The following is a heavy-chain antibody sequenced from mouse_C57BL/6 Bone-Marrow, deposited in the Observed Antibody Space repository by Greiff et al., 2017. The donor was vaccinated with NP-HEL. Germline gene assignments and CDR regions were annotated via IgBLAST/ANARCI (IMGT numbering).Heavy chain of an antibody. CDR3: ASLTAQANYFDY. J-gene: IGHJ2*01. CDR1: GYTFTSYW. V-gene: IGHV1-7*01. Sequence: VQLQQSGAELAKPGASVKLSCKASGYTFTSYWMHWVKQRPGQGLEWIGYINPSSGYTKYNQKFKDTATLTADKSSSTAYMQLSSLTYEDSAVYYCASLTAQANYFDYWGQGTTLTVSS. D-gene: IGHD3-2*02. CDR2: INPSSGYT.